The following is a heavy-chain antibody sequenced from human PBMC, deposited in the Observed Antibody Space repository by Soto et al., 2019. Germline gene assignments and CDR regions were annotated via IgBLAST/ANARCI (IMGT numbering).Heavy chain of an antibody. CDR2: IIPIFGTA. D-gene: IGHD2-21*02. CDR3: ARAVGHIVVVTHTRSYGMDV. V-gene: IGHV1-69*13. CDR1: GGTFSSYA. J-gene: IGHJ6*02. Sequence: SVKVSCKASGGTFSSYATSWVRQAPGQGLEWMGGIIPIFGTANYAQKFQGRVTITADESTSTAYMELSSLRSEDTAVYYCARAVGHIVVVTHTRSYGMDVWGQGTTVTAP.